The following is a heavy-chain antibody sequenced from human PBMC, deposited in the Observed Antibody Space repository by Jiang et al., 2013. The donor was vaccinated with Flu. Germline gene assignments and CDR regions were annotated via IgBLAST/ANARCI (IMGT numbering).Heavy chain of an antibody. D-gene: IGHD3-9*01. CDR1: GYTFNDYA. J-gene: IGHJ5*02. Sequence: GAEVKEPGASVKVSCKVSGYTFNDYAINWVRQAPGQGLEWVGWINGHNGNTNYADSVRGRVTMTIEPSTNTAYMELKSLKSDDTAVYFCARGFHWTVVKQTGWIDPWGQGTLVTVSS. V-gene: IGHV1-18*01. CDR2: INGHNGNT. CDR3: ARGFHWTVVKQTGWIDP.